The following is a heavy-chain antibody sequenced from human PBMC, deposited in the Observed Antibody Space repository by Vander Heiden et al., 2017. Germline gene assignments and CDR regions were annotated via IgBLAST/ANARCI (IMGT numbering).Heavy chain of an antibody. CDR3: ASMGRDGYNSLFDY. Sequence: VQRVEAGGGVVQPGRSLRLSCAASGFPFSSYAMHWVRQAPGKGLEWVAVISYDGSNKYYADSVKGRFTISRDNSKNTLYLQMNSLRAEDTAVYYCASMGRDGYNSLFDYWGQGTLVTVSS. V-gene: IGHV3-30-3*01. CDR2: ISYDGSNK. D-gene: IGHD5-12*01. CDR1: GFPFSSYA. J-gene: IGHJ4*02.